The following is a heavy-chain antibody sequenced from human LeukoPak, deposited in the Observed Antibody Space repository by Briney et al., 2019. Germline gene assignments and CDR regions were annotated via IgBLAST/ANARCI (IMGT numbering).Heavy chain of an antibody. J-gene: IGHJ4*02. V-gene: IGHV3-48*01. CDR1: GFTFSSHS. CDR2: ISSSSSTI. D-gene: IGHD2-2*01. CDR3: ARGSSRAFDY. Sequence: GGSLRLSCAASGFTFSSHSMNWVRQAPGKGLEWVSYISSSSSTIYYADSVKGRFTVSRDNSKNTLYLQMNSLRAEDTAVYFCARGSSRAFDYWGQGTLVTVSS.